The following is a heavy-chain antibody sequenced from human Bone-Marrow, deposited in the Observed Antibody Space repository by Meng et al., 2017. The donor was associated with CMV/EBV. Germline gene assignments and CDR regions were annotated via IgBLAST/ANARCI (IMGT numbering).Heavy chain of an antibody. Sequence: ASVKVSCKASGYTFTGYYRHWVRQAPGQGLEWMGWINPNSGGTNYAQKFQGRVTMTRDTSISTAYMELSRLRSDDTAVYYCARDPIFGVVPANWFDPWGQGTLVTVSS. CDR1: GYTFTGYY. D-gene: IGHD3-3*01. CDR2: INPNSGGT. J-gene: IGHJ5*02. V-gene: IGHV1-2*02. CDR3: ARDPIFGVVPANWFDP.